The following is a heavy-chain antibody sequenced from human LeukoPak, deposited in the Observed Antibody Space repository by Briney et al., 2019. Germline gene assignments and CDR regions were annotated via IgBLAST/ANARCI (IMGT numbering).Heavy chain of an antibody. Sequence: GGSLRLSCAASGFTFSSYAMHWVRQAPGKGLEWVAVISYDGSNKYYADSVKGRFTISRDNSKNTLYLQMNSLRAEDTAVYYCAKDLSGSGGGLDYWGQGTLVTVSS. CDR3: AKDLSGSGGGLDY. D-gene: IGHD2-15*01. V-gene: IGHV3-30*04. CDR1: GFTFSSYA. CDR2: ISYDGSNK. J-gene: IGHJ4*02.